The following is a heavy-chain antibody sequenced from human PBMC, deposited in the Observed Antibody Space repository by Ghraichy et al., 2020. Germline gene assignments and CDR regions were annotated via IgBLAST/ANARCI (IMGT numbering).Heavy chain of an antibody. CDR1: GGSISSYY. CDR2: IYYSGST. Sequence: SETLSLTCTVSGGSISSYYWSWIRQPPGKGLEWIGYIYYSGSTNYNPSLKSRVTISVDTSKNQFSLKLSSVTAADTAVYYCARVGGWPVHFPYYFDYWGQGTLVTVSS. J-gene: IGHJ4*02. D-gene: IGHD6-19*01. CDR3: ARVGGWPVHFPYYFDY. V-gene: IGHV4-59*01.